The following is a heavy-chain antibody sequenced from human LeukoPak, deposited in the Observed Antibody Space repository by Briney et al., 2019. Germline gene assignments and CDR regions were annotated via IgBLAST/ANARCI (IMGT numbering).Heavy chain of an antibody. CDR3: ARGHSGNFPNWFDP. J-gene: IGHJ5*02. CDR2: IYTTGDT. CDR1: GGSLSSYY. Sequence: KPSETLSLTCSVSGGSLSSYYWSWIRQPAGKGLEWIGRIYTTGDTNYNPSLQSRVTMSIDRSRKEFSLMLTSVTAADTAMYFCARGHSGNFPNWFDPWGQGTLVTVSS. D-gene: IGHD6-19*01. V-gene: IGHV4-4*07.